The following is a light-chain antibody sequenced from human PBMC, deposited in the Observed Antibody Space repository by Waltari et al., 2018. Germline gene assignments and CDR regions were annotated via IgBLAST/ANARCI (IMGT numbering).Light chain of an antibody. CDR1: QSISSY. V-gene: IGKV1-39*01. CDR3: QQYFMTPT. CDR2: AAS. J-gene: IGKJ1*01. Sequence: DIQMTQSPSSLSASVGDRVTITCRAIQSISSYLNWYQQKPGKAPKLLIYAASSLQSGVPSRFSGSGSGTDFTLTISSLQAEDVAVYYCQQYFMTPTFGQGTRVEIK.